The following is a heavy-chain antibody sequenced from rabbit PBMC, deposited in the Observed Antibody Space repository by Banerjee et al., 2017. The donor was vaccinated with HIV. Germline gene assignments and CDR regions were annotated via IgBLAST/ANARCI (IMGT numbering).Heavy chain of an antibody. CDR3: VRDRGVGSNYYLGDL. J-gene: IGHJ6*01. CDR1: GFAISSYY. Sequence: QLKETGGGLVQPGGTLTLTCTASGFAISSYYMGWVRQAPGKGLEWIGMIGGGSGSTYYASWVNGRFTISSHNAQNMLYLQMTSLTAADTATYFCVRDRGVGSNYYLGDLWGQGTLVTVS. V-gene: IGHV1S7*01. CDR2: IGGGSGST. D-gene: IGHD8-1*01.